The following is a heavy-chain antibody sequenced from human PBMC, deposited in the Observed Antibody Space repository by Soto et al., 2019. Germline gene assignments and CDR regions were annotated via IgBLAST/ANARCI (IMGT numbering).Heavy chain of an antibody. Sequence: SETLSLTCIVSGGSISSSSYYWGWIRQPPGKGLEWIGSIYYSGSTYYNPSLKSRVTISVDTSKNQFSLKLSSVTAADTAVYYCARHYYGDYPPLFEYWGHGTLVTVPS. V-gene: IGHV4-39*01. CDR1: GGSISSSSYY. CDR2: IYYSGST. J-gene: IGHJ4*01. D-gene: IGHD4-17*01. CDR3: ARHYYGDYPPLFEY.